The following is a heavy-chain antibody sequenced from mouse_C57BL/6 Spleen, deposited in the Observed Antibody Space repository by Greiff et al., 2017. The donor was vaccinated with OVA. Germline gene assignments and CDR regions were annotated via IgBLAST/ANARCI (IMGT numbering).Heavy chain of an antibody. V-gene: IGHV1-64*01. CDR2: IHPNSGST. CDR3: AREEDYYGSSRFAY. Sequence: QVQLQQPGAELVKPGASVKLSCKASGYTFTSYWMHWVKQRPGQGLEWIGMIHPNSGSTNYNEKFKSKATLTVDKSSSTAYMQLSSLTSEDSAVYYCAREEDYYGSSRFAYWGQGTLVTVSA. J-gene: IGHJ3*01. CDR1: GYTFTSYW. D-gene: IGHD1-1*01.